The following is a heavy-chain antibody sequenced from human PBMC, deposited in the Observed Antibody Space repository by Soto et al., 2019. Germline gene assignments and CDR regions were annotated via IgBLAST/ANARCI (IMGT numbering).Heavy chain of an antibody. D-gene: IGHD6-25*01. Sequence: QVQLQESGPGLVKPSETLSLTCTVSGGSVSSGSYYWSWIRQPPGKGLEWIGYIYYSGSTNYNPSLKGRVTISVDTSKNQFSLKLSSVTAADTAVYYCARAKRAYYYYYGMDVWGQGTTVTVSS. CDR2: IYYSGST. J-gene: IGHJ6*02. V-gene: IGHV4-61*01. CDR3: ARAKRAYYYYYGMDV. CDR1: GGSVSSGSYY.